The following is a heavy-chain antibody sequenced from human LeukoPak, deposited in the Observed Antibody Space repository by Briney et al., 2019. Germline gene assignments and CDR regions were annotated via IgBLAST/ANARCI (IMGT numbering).Heavy chain of an antibody. V-gene: IGHV3-30-3*01. J-gene: IGHJ4*02. Sequence: PGGSLRLFCAASGFTFSSYAMHWVRQAPGKGLEWVAVISHDGSNKYYADSVKGRFTISRDSSKNTLFLQMNSLRAEDTALYYCARDNAEGSIMITFGGVDYWGQGTLVTVSS. CDR3: ARDNAEGSIMITFGGVDY. D-gene: IGHD3-16*01. CDR1: GFTFSSYA. CDR2: ISHDGSNK.